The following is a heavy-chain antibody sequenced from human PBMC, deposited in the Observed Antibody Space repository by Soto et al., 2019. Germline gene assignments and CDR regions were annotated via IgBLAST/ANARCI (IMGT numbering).Heavy chain of an antibody. CDR3: AKDIWAYGDYLEYDY. V-gene: IGHV3-9*01. CDR2: ISWNSGSI. J-gene: IGHJ4*02. D-gene: IGHD4-17*01. CDR1: GFTFDDYA. Sequence: SLRLSCAASGFTFDDYAMHWVRQAPGKGLEWVSGISWNSGSIGYADSVKGRFTISRDNAKNSLYLQMNSLRAEDTALYYCAKDIWAYGDYLEYDYWGQGTLVTVSS.